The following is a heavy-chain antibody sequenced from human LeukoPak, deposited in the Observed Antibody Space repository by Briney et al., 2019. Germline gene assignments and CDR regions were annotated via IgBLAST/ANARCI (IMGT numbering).Heavy chain of an antibody. D-gene: IGHD2-8*01. CDR2: IYTSGST. Sequence: PSETLSLTCTVSGGSISYFYWSWIRQPAGKGLEWIGRIYTSGSTNYNPSLKSRVTMSVDTSKKQFSLKLSSVTAADTAVYYCARGRKYCTHGVCYKMDWFDPWGQGTLVTVSS. V-gene: IGHV4-4*07. J-gene: IGHJ5*02. CDR1: GGSISYFY. CDR3: ARGRKYCTHGVCYKMDWFDP.